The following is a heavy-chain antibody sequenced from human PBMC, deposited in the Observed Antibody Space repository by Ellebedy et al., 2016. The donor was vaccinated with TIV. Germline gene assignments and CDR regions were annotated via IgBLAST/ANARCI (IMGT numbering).Heavy chain of an antibody. V-gene: IGHV1-69*13. Sequence: SVKVSCXASGGTFSSYAISWVRQAPGQGLEWMGGIIPLFGTTNYAQKFQGRVTITADESTSAAYMELSSLRSEDTAVYYCGGGQWLAHVTYYYYGMDVWGQGTTVTVSS. CDR2: IIPLFGTT. CDR3: GGGQWLAHVTYYYYGMDV. J-gene: IGHJ6*02. CDR1: GGTFSSYA. D-gene: IGHD6-19*01.